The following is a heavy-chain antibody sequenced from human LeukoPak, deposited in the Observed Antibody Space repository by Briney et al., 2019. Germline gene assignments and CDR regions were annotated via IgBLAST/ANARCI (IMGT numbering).Heavy chain of an antibody. CDR1: GGSISSSSYY. D-gene: IGHD6-19*01. J-gene: IGHJ6*03. V-gene: IGHV4-39*01. CDR3: ARVSGQFYFYYYMDV. Sequence: SETLSLTCTVSGGSISSSSYYWGWIRQPPGKGLEWIGSIYYSGSTCYNPSLKSRVTISVDTSKNQFSLRLSSVTAADTAVYYCARVSGQFYFYYYMDVWGKGTTVTISS. CDR2: IYYSGST.